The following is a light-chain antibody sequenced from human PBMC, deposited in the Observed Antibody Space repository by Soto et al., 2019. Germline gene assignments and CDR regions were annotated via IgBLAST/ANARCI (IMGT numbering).Light chain of an antibody. J-gene: IGKJ1*01. CDR1: QCINTR. V-gene: IGKV3-11*01. Sequence: EIGLTQSPAPLSSFPGDRVTLSCRASQCINTRLAWYQHRPGQAPRLLIYQPSIRAAGIPARFSASGSGTDFTLTISDVQPEDFALYYCHQRQSWPRTFGQGTKVDI. CDR3: HQRQSWPRT. CDR2: QPS.